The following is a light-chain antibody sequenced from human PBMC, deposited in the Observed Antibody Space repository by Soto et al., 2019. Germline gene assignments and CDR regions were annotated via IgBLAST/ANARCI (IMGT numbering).Light chain of an antibody. CDR3: QQYNRYSPT. CDR2: DAS. Sequence: DIQMTQSPSTLSASVGDRVTITCRASQSISSWLAWYQQKPGKAPKLLIYDASSVESGVPSRFSGSGSGTEFTLTISSLQPDDFATYYCQQYNRYSPTFGQGTKVEIK. CDR1: QSISSW. V-gene: IGKV1-5*01. J-gene: IGKJ1*01.